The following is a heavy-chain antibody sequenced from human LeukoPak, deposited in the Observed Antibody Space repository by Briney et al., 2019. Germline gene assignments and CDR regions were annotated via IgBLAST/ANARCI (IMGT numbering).Heavy chain of an antibody. CDR1: GFTFSSFT. CDR2: ISHSDDTS. D-gene: IGHD6-19*01. CDR3: TRDPNHPGYSSGWYY. V-gene: IGHV3-48*04. J-gene: IGHJ4*02. Sequence: GGSLRLSCAASGFTFSSFTMIWVRQAPGKGLEWVSSISHSDDTSHYADPVRGRFTISRDNAKSSLYLQMNSLRAEDTAVYYCTRDPNHPGYSSGWYYWGQGTLVTVSS.